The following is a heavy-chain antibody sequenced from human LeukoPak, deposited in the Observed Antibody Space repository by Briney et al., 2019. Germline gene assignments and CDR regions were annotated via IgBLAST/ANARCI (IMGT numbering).Heavy chain of an antibody. CDR3: ARVLSGRGSLYDYYYYMDV. CDR1: GFTFSSYA. Sequence: GGSLRLSCAASGFTFSSYAINWVRQAPGKGLEWVSVTYSNGRTYYADSVKGRFTISRDISKNTLYLQMNSLRAEDTAVYYCARVLSGRGSLYDYYYYMDVWGKGTTVTISS. J-gene: IGHJ6*03. V-gene: IGHV3-53*01. CDR2: TYSNGRT. D-gene: IGHD3-10*01.